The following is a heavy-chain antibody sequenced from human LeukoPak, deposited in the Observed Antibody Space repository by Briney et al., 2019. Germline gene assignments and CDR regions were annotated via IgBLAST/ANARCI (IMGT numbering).Heavy chain of an antibody. CDR3: ARDPYSSGWYGY. D-gene: IGHD6-19*01. CDR2: ISSSGSTI. J-gene: IGHJ4*02. CDR1: GFTFSDYY. Sequence: GGSQRLSCAASGFTFSDYYMSWIRQAPRKGLEWVSYISSSGSTIYYADSVKGRFTVSRDNAKNSLYLQMNSLRAEDTAVYYCARDPYSSGWYGYWGQGTLVTVSS. V-gene: IGHV3-11*01.